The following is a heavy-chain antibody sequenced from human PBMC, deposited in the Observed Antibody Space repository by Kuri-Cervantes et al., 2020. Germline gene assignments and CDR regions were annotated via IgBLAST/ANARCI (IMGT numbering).Heavy chain of an antibody. CDR1: GFTFSSYA. D-gene: IGHD6-19*01. V-gene: IGHV3-7*03. CDR2: ISSDGSET. J-gene: IGHJ3*02. Sequence: GESLKISCAASGFTFSSYAMHWVRQAPGKGLEWVAYISSDGSETKCVDSVKGRFTISRDNAKNSMYLQMNSLRAEDTAVYYCAKDGRYSSGWYGMGDAFDIWGQGTMVTVSS. CDR3: AKDGRYSSGWYGMGDAFDI.